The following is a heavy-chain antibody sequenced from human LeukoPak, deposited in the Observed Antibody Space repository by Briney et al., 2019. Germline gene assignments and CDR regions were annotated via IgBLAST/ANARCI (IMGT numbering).Heavy chain of an antibody. Sequence: ASEKVSSKASVYTFTSYYMHWVRQAPGQGLEWMGIIKTSGGITSSAQKFQGRVTMTRDTSTRTVYMEMSSLRSEGTALYYCARDLDIAGATCDYWGQGTLVTVPS. CDR1: VYTFTSYY. V-gene: IGHV1-46*01. CDR3: ARDLDIAGATCDY. J-gene: IGHJ4*02. CDR2: IKTSGGIT. D-gene: IGHD1-26*01.